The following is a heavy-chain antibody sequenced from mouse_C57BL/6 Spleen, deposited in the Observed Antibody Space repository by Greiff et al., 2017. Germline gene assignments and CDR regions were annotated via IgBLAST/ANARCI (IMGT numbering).Heavy chain of an antibody. Sequence: VQLQQSGPELVKPGASVKISCKASGYAFSSSWMNWVKQRPGKGLEWIGRIYPGDGDTNYNGKFKGKATLTADKSSSTAYMQRSSLTSEDSAVYFCARSSSSYVGFDYWGQGTTLTVSS. CDR3: ARSSSSYVGFDY. J-gene: IGHJ2*01. D-gene: IGHD1-1*01. V-gene: IGHV1-82*01. CDR1: GYAFSSSW. CDR2: IYPGDGDT.